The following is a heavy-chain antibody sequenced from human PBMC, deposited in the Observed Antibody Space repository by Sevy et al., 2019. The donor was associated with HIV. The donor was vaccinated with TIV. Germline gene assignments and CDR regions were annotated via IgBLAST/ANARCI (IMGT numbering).Heavy chain of an antibody. CDR2: ISDSGGST. V-gene: IGHV3-23*01. J-gene: IGHJ4*02. D-gene: IGHD3-22*01. Sequence: GESLKISCAASGFTFSSCAMSWVRQAPGKGLEWVSVISDSGGSTYYADSVKGRFTISRDNSKNTLYLQMSSLRAEDTAVYYCAKTIGGGYDSSGYYYFDSWGQGTLVTVSS. CDR3: AKTIGGGYDSSGYYYFDS. CDR1: GFTFSSCA.